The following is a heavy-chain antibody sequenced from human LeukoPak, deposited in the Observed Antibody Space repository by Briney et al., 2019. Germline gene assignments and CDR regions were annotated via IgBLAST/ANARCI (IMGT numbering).Heavy chain of an antibody. Sequence: GGSLRLSCRASGFTFSSYAMDWVRQAPGKGLEWISVISGNGESTHYADSVKGRFTISRDNSRNTAYLQMNSLRAEDTAIYYRARDEYKADAYWGQGTLVTVSS. J-gene: IGHJ4*02. CDR3: ARDEYKADAY. CDR1: GFTFSSYA. CDR2: ISGNGEST. D-gene: IGHD2/OR15-2a*01. V-gene: IGHV3-23*01.